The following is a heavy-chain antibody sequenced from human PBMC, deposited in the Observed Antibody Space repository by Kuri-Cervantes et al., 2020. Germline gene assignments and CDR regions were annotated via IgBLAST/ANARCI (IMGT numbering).Heavy chain of an antibody. J-gene: IGHJ4*02. CDR3: ATLRPGPYNSGWYSLGA. D-gene: IGHD6-19*01. V-gene: IGHV1-24*01. CDR1: GYTLTELS. Sequence: ASVKVSCKVSGYTLTELSMHWVRQAPGKGLEWMGGFDPEDGETIYAQKFQGRVTMTEDTSTDTAYMELSSLRSEDTAVYYCATLRPGPYNSGWYSLGAWGQGTLVTVSS. CDR2: FDPEDGET.